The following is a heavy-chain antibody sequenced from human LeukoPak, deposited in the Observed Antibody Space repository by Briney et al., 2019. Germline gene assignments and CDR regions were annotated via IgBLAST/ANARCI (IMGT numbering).Heavy chain of an antibody. CDR2: IYYSGST. Sequence: SETLSLTCTVSGGSISSYYWSWIRQPPGKGLEWIGYIYYSGSTNYNPSLKSRVTISVDTSKNQFSLKLSSVTAADTAVYYCARDSDSSSWYTQYYFDYWGQGTLVTVSS. V-gene: IGHV4-59*12. CDR1: GGSISSYY. D-gene: IGHD6-13*01. CDR3: ARDSDSSSWYTQYYFDY. J-gene: IGHJ4*02.